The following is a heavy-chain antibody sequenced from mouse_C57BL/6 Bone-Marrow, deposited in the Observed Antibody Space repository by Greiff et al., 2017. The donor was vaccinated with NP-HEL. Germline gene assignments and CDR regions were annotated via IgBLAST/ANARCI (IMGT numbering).Heavy chain of an antibody. D-gene: IGHD1-1*01. Sequence: EVQLQQSGPELVKPGASVKIPCKASGYTFTDYNMDWVKQSHGKSLEWIGDINPNNGGTIYNQKFKGKATLTVDKSSSTAYMELRSLTSEDTAVYYGARRVLLRYPYYFDYWGQGTTLTVSS. CDR2: INPNNGGT. V-gene: IGHV1-18*01. CDR1: GYTFTDYN. CDR3: ARRVLLRYPYYFDY. J-gene: IGHJ2*01.